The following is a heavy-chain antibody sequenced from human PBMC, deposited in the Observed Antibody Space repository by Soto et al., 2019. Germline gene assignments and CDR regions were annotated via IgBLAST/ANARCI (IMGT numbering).Heavy chain of an antibody. J-gene: IGHJ5*02. CDR3: AREMGRYCSGGSCSPPPNWFDP. Sequence: SETLSLTCTVSGGSISSSSYYWGWIRQPPGKGLEWIGSIYYSGSTYYNPSLKSRVTISVDTSKNQFSLKLSSVTAADTAVYYCAREMGRYCSGGSCSPPPNWFDPWGQGTLVTVSS. D-gene: IGHD2-15*01. CDR2: IYYSGST. V-gene: IGHV4-39*02. CDR1: GGSISSSSYY.